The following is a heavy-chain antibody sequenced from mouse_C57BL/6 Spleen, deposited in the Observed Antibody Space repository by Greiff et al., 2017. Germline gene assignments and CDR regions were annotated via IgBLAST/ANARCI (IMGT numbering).Heavy chain of an antibody. CDR2: IYPGDGDT. CDR3: ATPLYYYGSSYGYFDV. J-gene: IGHJ1*03. CDR1: GYAFSSSW. V-gene: IGHV1-82*01. Sequence: QVQLQQSGPELVKPGASVKISCKASGYAFSSSWMNWVKQRPRKGLEWIGRIYPGDGDTNYNGKFKGKATLTADKSSSTAYMQLSSLTSEDSAVYFCATPLYYYGSSYGYFDVWGTGTTVTVSS. D-gene: IGHD1-1*01.